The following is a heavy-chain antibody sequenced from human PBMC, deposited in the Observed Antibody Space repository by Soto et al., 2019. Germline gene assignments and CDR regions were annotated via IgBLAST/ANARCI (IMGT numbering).Heavy chain of an antibody. CDR3: ARHRGPAPVY. Sequence: QVQLQESGPGLVKPSETLSLTCTVSSGSISGYYWTWIRQPPGKGLEWVGSLFYGGTTDYNPSLKSRRTMSLDTSKNHFSLKLRSVTAADTAVYYCARHRGPAPVYWGQGTLVTASS. J-gene: IGHJ4*02. V-gene: IGHV4-39*01. CDR1: SGSISGYY. CDR2: LFYGGTT. D-gene: IGHD3-10*01.